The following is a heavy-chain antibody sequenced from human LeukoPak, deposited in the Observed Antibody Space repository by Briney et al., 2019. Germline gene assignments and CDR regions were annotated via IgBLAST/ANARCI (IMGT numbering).Heavy chain of an antibody. D-gene: IGHD6-19*01. V-gene: IGHV3-21*01. CDR2: ISSSSSYI. J-gene: IGHJ6*02. Sequence: GGSLRLSCAASGFTFSSYAMSWVRQAPGKGLEWVSSISSSSSYIYYADSVKGRFTISRDNAKNSLYLQMNSLRAEDTAVYYCATDSSGWYRNYYYYGMDVWGQGTTVTVSS. CDR3: ATDSSGWYRNYYYYGMDV. CDR1: GFTFSSYA.